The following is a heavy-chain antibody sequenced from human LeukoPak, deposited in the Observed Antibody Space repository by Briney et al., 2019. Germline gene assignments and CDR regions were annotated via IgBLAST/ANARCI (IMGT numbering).Heavy chain of an antibody. CDR1: GGSISSGGYY. J-gene: IGHJ6*03. Sequence: SQTLSLTCTVSGGSISSGGYYWSWIRQPPGKGLEWIGYIYHSGSTYYNPSLKSRVTISVDRSENQFSLKLTSVTAADTAVYYCARLGRFGELLPYYYYMDVXGKGTTVTVSS. V-gene: IGHV4-30-2*01. CDR3: ARLGRFGELLPYYYYMDV. D-gene: IGHD3-10*01. CDR2: IYHSGST.